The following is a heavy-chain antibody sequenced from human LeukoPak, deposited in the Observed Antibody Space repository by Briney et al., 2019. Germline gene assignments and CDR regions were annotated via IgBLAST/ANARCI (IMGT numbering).Heavy chain of an antibody. Sequence: SETLSLTCTVSGGSISRYYWSWIRRPPGKGLEWIGYIDDSGNTNYNPSLKCQVTISVDKSKNQFSLKLSFVTAADTAVYYCASAPYYYDSRSDAFDIWGQGTMVTVSS. V-gene: IGHV4-59*12. J-gene: IGHJ3*02. CDR1: GGSISRYY. CDR3: ASAPYYYDSRSDAFDI. D-gene: IGHD3-22*01. CDR2: IDDSGNT.